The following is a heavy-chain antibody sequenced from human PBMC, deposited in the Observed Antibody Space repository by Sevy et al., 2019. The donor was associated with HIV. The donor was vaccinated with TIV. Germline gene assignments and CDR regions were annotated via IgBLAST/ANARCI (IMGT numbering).Heavy chain of an antibody. CDR3: TRGRSGPYGWFDP. J-gene: IGHJ5*02. CDR1: GFTFSSHW. CDR2: LNGDGSSA. Sequence: GGSLRLSCAASGFTFSSHWMHWVRQAPGKGLVWVSRLNGDGSSASYADFVKGRFTISRDNGKNTVYLQISSLTADDTAVYYCTRGRSGPYGWFDPWGQGTLVTVSS. D-gene: IGHD6-19*01. V-gene: IGHV3-74*01.